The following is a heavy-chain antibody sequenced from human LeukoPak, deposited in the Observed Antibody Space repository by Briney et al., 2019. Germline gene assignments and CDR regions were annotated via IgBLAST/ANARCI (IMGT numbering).Heavy chain of an antibody. CDR3: AGGWEPYDYWFDP. J-gene: IGHJ5*02. CDR1: GYTFTSYG. V-gene: IGHV1-8*02. CDR2: MNPNTGNT. D-gene: IGHD5-12*01. Sequence: PSVKVSCKASGYTFTSYGINWVRQATGQGLGWMGWMNPNTGNTDYAQKFQGRVTMTRDTSISTAYMELSGLRSDDTAIYYCAGGWEPYDYWFDPWGQGTLVTVSS.